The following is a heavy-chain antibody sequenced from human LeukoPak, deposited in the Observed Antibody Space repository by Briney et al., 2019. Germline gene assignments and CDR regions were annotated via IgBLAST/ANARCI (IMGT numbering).Heavy chain of an antibody. CDR1: GFTFSSYE. D-gene: IGHD2-2*01. Sequence: GGSLRLSCAASGFTFSSYEMNWVRQAPGKGLEWVSYISSSGSTIYYADSVKGRFTISRDNAKNSLYLQMNSLRAEDTGVYYCARDSGSTSGFDYWGQGTLVTVSS. CDR3: ARDSGSTSGFDY. J-gene: IGHJ4*02. CDR2: ISSSGSTI. V-gene: IGHV3-48*03.